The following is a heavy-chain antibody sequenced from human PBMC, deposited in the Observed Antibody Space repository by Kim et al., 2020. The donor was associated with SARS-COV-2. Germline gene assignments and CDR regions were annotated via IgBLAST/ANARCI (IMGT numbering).Heavy chain of an antibody. D-gene: IGHD3-10*01. CDR2: ISYDGSNK. Sequence: GGSLRLSCAASGFTFSSYGMHWVRQAPGKGLEWVAVISYDGSNKYYADSVKGRFTISRDNSKNTLYLQMNSLRAEDTAVYYCAKGRPPGGYYYMDVWGKGTTVTVSS. J-gene: IGHJ6*03. CDR3: AKGRPPGGYYYMDV. V-gene: IGHV3-30*18. CDR1: GFTFSSYG.